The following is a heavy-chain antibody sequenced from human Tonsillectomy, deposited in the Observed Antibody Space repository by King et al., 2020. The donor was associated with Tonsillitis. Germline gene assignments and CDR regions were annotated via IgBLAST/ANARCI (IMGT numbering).Heavy chain of an antibody. CDR3: ARDPRTVFQYSGFDY. D-gene: IGHD3-9*01. Sequence: VQLVQSGAEVRKPGASVKVSCKASGYIFSAYDIHWIRQAPGQRLEWMGWINGGDGNTKYSRQLQGRVTITRDTSASTAFMELSGLRSEDTAVYYCARDPRTVFQYSGFDYWGQGALVTVSS. CDR1: GYIFSAYD. J-gene: IGHJ4*02. V-gene: IGHV1-3*01. CDR2: INGGDGNT.